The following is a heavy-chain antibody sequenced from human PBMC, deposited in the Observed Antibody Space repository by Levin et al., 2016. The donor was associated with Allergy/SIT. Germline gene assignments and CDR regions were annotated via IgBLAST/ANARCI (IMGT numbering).Heavy chain of an antibody. CDR2: IRSKAYGGTT. D-gene: IGHD6-19*01. J-gene: IGHJ1*01. Sequence: WIRQPPGKGLEWVGFIRSKAYGGTTEYAASVKGRFTISRDDSKSIAYLQMNSLKTEDTAVYYCTRDPIAVAGPAYFQHWGQGTLVTVSS. V-gene: IGHV3-49*02. CDR3: TRDPIAVAGPAYFQH.